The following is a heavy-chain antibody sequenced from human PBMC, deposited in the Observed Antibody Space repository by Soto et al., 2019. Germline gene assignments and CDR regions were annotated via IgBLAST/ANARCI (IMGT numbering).Heavy chain of an antibody. CDR1: GFTFSGSA. D-gene: IGHD6-19*01. CDR2: IRSKANSYAT. V-gene: IGHV3-73*02. J-gene: IGHJ3*02. CDR3: TSLALSGIAVAGTPYDNGVSAFDI. Sequence: EVQLVESGGGLVQPGGSLKLSCAASGFTFSGSAMHWVRQASGKGLEWVGRIRSKANSYATAYAASVKGRFTISRDDSKNTAYLQMNSLKTEDTAVYYCTSLALSGIAVAGTPYDNGVSAFDIWGQGTMVTVSS.